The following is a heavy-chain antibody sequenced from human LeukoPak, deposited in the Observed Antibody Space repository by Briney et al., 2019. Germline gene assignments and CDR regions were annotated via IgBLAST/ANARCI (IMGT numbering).Heavy chain of an antibody. J-gene: IGHJ4*02. CDR3: ARDPNSGSCI. Sequence: GRSLRLSCAASGFAFSSYSMNWVRQAPGKGLEWVSAISSSSSYIYYADSVKGRFTISRDNAKSSLYLQVNSLRAEDTALYYCARDPNSGSCIWGQGTRVTVSS. CDR2: ISSSSSYI. V-gene: IGHV3-21*04. D-gene: IGHD1-26*01. CDR1: GFAFSSYS.